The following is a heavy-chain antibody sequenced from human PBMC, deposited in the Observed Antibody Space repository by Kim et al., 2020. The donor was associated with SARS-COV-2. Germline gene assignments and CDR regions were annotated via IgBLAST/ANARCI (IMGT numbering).Heavy chain of an antibody. CDR3: VLNFWAGVDY. V-gene: IGHV3-21*04. CDR1: GFTFSSYS. J-gene: IGHJ4*02. CDR2: IYSSI. Sequence: GGSLRLSCAASGFTFSSYSMNWVRQAPGKGLEWISSIYSSIYYADSVKGRFTISRDNAKKSVYLHMDRLRVEDTAVYYCVLNFWAGVDYWGQGTLVTVSS. D-gene: IGHD6-19*01.